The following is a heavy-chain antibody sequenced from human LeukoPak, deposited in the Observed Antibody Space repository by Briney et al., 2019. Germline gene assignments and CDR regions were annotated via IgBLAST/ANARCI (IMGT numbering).Heavy chain of an antibody. CDR1: GFTFSGFW. Sequence: GGPLRLSCAVSGFTFSGFWMSWSRQAPGKGLEWVASINSDGSEGYYVDSVKGRFTISRDNAKNSLYLQMNSLRAEDTAVYYCARDLIGSSRDWGQGTLVTVSS. D-gene: IGHD6-6*01. J-gene: IGHJ4*02. V-gene: IGHV3-7*03. CDR2: INSDGSEG. CDR3: ARDLIGSSRD.